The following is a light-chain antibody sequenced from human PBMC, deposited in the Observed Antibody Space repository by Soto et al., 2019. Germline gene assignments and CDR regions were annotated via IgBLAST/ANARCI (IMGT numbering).Light chain of an antibody. CDR3: QQYRT. CDR2: EAS. V-gene: IGKV3-20*01. CDR1: QSVSSSS. J-gene: IGKJ1*01. Sequence: EIVLTQSPGTLSLSPGERATLSCRASQSVSSSSLAWYQQNPGQAPRLLIYEASSRATGIPDRFSGSGSGTDFTLTISRLEPEDVAVYYCQQYRTFGQGTKVEIK.